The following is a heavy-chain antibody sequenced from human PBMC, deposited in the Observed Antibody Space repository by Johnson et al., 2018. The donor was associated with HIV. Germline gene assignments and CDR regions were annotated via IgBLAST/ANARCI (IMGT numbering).Heavy chain of an antibody. CDR3: ARANRGRNDAFDI. CDR1: GFSFSSYA. CDR2: IGTAGDT. D-gene: IGHD2-15*01. J-gene: IGHJ3*02. V-gene: IGHV3-13*01. Sequence: VQLVESGGGVVQPGRSLRLSCAASGFSFSSYAMHWVRQATGKGLEWVSAIGTAGDTYYPGSVKGRFTISRENAKNSLYLQMNSLRAGDTAVYYCARANRGRNDAFDIWGQGTIVTVSS.